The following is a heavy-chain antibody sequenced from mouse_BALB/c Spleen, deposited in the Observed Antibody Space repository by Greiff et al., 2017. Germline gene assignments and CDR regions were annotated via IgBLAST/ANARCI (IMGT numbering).Heavy chain of an antibody. J-gene: IGHJ4*01. Sequence: EVMLVESGGGLVQPGGSRKLSCAASGFTFSSFGMHWVRQAPEKGLEWVAYISSGSSTIYYADTVKGRFTISRDNPKNTLFLQMTSLRSEDTAMYYCARREEYSNDCAMEYWGEGTSVTVAA. CDR2: ISSGSSTI. V-gene: IGHV5-17*02. CDR3: ARREEYSNDCAMEY. CDR1: GFTFSSFG. D-gene: IGHD2-5*01.